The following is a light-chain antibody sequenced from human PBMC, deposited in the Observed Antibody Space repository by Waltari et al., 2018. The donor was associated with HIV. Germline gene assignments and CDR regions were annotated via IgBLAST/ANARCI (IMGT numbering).Light chain of an antibody. CDR3: TSYTSRNTRV. CDR2: EVT. V-gene: IGLV2-14*01. CDR1: TRDVGGYQY. Sequence: QSALTQPASVSGSPGQSITISCTGTTRDVGGYQYVSWYQQHPGKAPKLMIYEVTNRPSGVSFRVSGSKSGNTASRTISGLQAEDEADYFCTSYTSRNTRVFGTGTKVTVL. J-gene: IGLJ1*01.